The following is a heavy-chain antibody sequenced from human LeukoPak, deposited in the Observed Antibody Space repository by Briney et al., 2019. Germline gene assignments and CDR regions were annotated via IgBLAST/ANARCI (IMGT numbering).Heavy chain of an antibody. CDR1: GGSFSGYY. V-gene: IGHV4-34*01. J-gene: IGHJ5*02. D-gene: IGHD6-13*01. Sequence: SETLSLTCAVYGGSFSGYYWSWIRQAPGKGLEWIGEINHSGSTNYNPSLKSRVTISVDTSKNQFSLKLSSVTAADTAVYYCARRTGYSSSWYSLSWFDPWGQGTLVTVSS. CDR2: INHSGST. CDR3: ARRTGYSSSWYSLSWFDP.